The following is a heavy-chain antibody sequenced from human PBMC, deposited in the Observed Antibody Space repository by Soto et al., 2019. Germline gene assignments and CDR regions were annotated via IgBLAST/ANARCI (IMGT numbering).Heavy chain of an antibody. J-gene: IGHJ4*02. Sequence: SETLSLTCTVSGGSISSGGYYWSWIRQHPGKGLEWIGYIYYSGSTYYNPSLKSRVTISVDTSKNQFSLKLSSVTAADTAVYYCASQFLGKYDYWGQGTLVTDSS. CDR2: IYYSGST. D-gene: IGHD3-16*01. CDR1: GGSISSGGYY. CDR3: ASQFLGKYDY. V-gene: IGHV4-31*02.